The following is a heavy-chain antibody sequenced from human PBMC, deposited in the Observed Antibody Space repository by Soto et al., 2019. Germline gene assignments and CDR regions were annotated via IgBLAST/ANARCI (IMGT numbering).Heavy chain of an antibody. D-gene: IGHD1-26*01. Sequence: PSETLSLTCTVSGGSISSSSYYWGWIRQPPGKGLEWIGSIYYSVSTYYNPSLKRRVTISVDTSKNQFSLELSSVTAADTAVYYCARPTGGGASWFDRWGQGTLVTVSS. CDR3: ARPTGGGASWFDR. V-gene: IGHV4-39*01. J-gene: IGHJ5*02. CDR2: IYYSVST. CDR1: GGSISSSSYY.